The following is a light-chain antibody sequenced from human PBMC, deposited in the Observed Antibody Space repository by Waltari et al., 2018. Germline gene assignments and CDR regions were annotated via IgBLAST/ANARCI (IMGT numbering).Light chain of an antibody. Sequence: QSVMTQPPSASGTPGQTITFPCSGSSSNIGSNFVYWYQQFPGKPPQLLIYRDDQRPSGVPDRISGSKSGTSASLAISGLRSEDEADYYCLAWDDSMSGWVFGGGTKLTVL. CDR3: LAWDDSMSGWV. V-gene: IGLV1-47*01. CDR2: RDD. J-gene: IGLJ3*02. CDR1: SSNIGSNF.